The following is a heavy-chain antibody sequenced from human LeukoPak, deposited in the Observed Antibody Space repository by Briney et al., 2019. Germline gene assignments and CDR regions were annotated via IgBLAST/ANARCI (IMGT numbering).Heavy chain of an antibody. CDR3: TRAPHPRCSSSGCYLDY. Sequence: GRSLRLSCSTSGFTFGDYAMSWVRQAPGKGLEWVGFIQAKAYGGATKYAASVNGRFSISRDDSQSIANLQMNDLKTEDTAVYYCTRAPHPRCSSSGCYLDYWGQGTLSRSPQ. V-gene: IGHV3-49*04. J-gene: IGHJ4*02. D-gene: IGHD2-2*01. CDR1: GFTFGDYA. CDR2: IQAKAYGGAT.